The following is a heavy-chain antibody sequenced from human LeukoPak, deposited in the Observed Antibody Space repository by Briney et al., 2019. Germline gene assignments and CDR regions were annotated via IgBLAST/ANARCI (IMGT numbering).Heavy chain of an antibody. Sequence: SETLSVTCAVYNGSLSGYDWSWIRQSPGKGLEWIGEINESGDTNYNPSLKSRIIISVDKSKTQFSLKLRSLTAADTAVFYCARGLYWGSAGNGIRYMDVWGGGTTVTVYS. CDR3: ARGLYWGSAGNGIRYMDV. CDR1: NGSLSGYD. J-gene: IGHJ6*03. CDR2: INESGDT. D-gene: IGHD2-8*02. V-gene: IGHV4-34*01.